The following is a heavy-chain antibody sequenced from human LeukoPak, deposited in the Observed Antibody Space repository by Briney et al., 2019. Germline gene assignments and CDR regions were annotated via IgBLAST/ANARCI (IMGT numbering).Heavy chain of an antibody. CDR1: GFTFSGSA. J-gene: IGHJ5*02. CDR3: TRDSGTYNWLDP. D-gene: IGHD1-26*01. CDR2: IDKEKNSYATAS. Sequence: GGSLRLSCAASGFTFSGSAIHWVRQCFGKGLEWIGHIDKEKNSYATASAYAVSVEGRFTVSRGDSKNMAFLQMSGLKTEDTALYFCTRDSGTYNWLDPWGQGTLVTVSS. V-gene: IGHV3-73*01.